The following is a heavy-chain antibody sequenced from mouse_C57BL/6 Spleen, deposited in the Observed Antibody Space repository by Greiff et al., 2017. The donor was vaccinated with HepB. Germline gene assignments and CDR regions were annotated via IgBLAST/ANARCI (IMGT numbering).Heavy chain of an antibody. CDR2: IYPGNSDN. Sequence: EVQLQQSGTVLARPGASVKMSCKTSGYTFTSYWMHWVKQRPGQGLEWIGAIYPGNSDNSYNQKFKGKAKLTAVTSASTAYMELSSLTNEDSAVYYGTREGLTTWYFDVWGTGTTVTVSS. J-gene: IGHJ1*03. CDR1: GYTFTSYW. D-gene: IGHD1-1*01. CDR3: TREGLTTWYFDV. V-gene: IGHV1-5*01.